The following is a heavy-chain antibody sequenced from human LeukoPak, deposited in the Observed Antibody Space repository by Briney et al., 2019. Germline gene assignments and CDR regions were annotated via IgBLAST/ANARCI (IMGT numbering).Heavy chain of an antibody. Sequence: SETLSLTCTVSGGSISTSSYYWGWVRQPPGKGLEWIGNIFYSGSTYYSPSLKSRVTISLDTSRNQFSLKLNSVTAADTAVYYCARGKYQLLSGHWFDPWGQGTLVTVSS. V-gene: IGHV4-39*07. CDR1: GGSISTSSYY. CDR3: ARGKYQLLSGHWFDP. CDR2: IFYSGST. J-gene: IGHJ5*02. D-gene: IGHD2-2*01.